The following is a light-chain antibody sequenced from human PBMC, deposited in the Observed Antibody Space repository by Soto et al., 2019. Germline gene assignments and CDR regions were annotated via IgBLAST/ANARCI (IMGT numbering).Light chain of an antibody. CDR2: AAS. Sequence: DIQMTQSPSSLSASVGDRVTITCRASESIANYLNWYQQKPGKAPNLLLYAASTLQTGVPSRFSGSGSGTEFTLTITSLQTEDFATYFCQQSYISPYTFGQGTKLDI. CDR1: ESIANY. V-gene: IGKV1-39*01. J-gene: IGKJ2*01. CDR3: QQSYISPYT.